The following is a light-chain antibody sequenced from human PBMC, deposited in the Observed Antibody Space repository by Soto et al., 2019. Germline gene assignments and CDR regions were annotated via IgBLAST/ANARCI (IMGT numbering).Light chain of an antibody. CDR2: END. CDR1: RSNIGRDF. V-gene: IGLV1-47*01. Sequence: QSVLTQPPSASGTPGQRVTISCSGSRSNIGRDFVYWYQQFPGTAPKLLIYENDQRPSGVPDRFSGSKSGTSASLAISGLRSEDEADYYCAAWDDSLGDVPFGGGTKLTVL. J-gene: IGLJ2*01. CDR3: AAWDDSLGDVP.